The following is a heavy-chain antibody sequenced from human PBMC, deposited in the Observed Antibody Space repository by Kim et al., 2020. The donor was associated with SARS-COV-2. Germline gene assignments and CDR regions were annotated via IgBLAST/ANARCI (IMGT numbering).Heavy chain of an antibody. Sequence: GGSLRLSCAASGFTFDDYAMHWVRQAPGKGLEWVSGISWNSGSIGYADSVKGRFTISRDNAKNSLYLQMNSLRAEDTALHYCAKAFPGIAVAGIDYGGQGTLVTVSS. CDR1: GFTFDDYA. J-gene: IGHJ4*02. V-gene: IGHV3-9*01. CDR2: ISWNSGSI. CDR3: AKAFPGIAVAGIDY. D-gene: IGHD6-19*01.